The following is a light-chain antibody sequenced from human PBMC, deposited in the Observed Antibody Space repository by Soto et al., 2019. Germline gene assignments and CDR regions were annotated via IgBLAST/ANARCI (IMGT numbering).Light chain of an antibody. CDR1: SSDVGGYNY. Sequence: QSALTQPPSASGSPGQSGTISCTGTSSDVGGYNYVSWYQHHPGKAPKLMIYEGSKRPSGVPDRCSGSTSGNTASLTVSGLQAEDEAEYYCSSYVGGKTLLFGGGTKLTVL. J-gene: IGLJ2*01. CDR3: SSYVGGKTLL. CDR2: EGS. V-gene: IGLV2-8*01.